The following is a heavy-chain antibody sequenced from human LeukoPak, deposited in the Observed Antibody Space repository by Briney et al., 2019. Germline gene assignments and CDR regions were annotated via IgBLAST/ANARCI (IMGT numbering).Heavy chain of an antibody. V-gene: IGHV1-69*05. J-gene: IGHJ6*03. CDR2: IIPIFGTA. CDR1: GGTFSNYA. CDR3: ARGADNYYYYMDV. Sequence: GASVKVSCKASGGTFSNYAINWVRQAPGQGLEWVGRIIPIFGTANYAQKFQGRVTITTDESTSTAYMELSSLRSEDTAVYYCARGADNYYYYMDVWGKGTTVSVS.